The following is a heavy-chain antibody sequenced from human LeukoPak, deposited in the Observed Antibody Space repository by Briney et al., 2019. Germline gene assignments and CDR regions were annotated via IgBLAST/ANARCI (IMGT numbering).Heavy chain of an antibody. V-gene: IGHV3-20*04. CDR2: INWNGGST. CDR1: GFTFDDYG. J-gene: IGHJ4*02. CDR3: ARDPTLVGRAEGFDY. D-gene: IGHD1-1*01. Sequence: GGSLRLSCAASGFTFDDYGMSWVRQAPGKGLEWVSGINWNGGSTGYADSVKGRFTISRDNAKNSLYLQMNSLRAEDTAVYYCARDPTLVGRAEGFDYWGQGTLVTVSS.